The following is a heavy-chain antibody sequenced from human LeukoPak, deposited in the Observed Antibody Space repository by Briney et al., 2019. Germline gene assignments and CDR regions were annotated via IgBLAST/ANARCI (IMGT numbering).Heavy chain of an antibody. D-gene: IGHD3-10*01. Sequence: GASVKVSCKASGYTFTGYYMHWVRQAPGQGLEWMGRINPNSGGTNYAQNFQGRVTMTRDTSVSTSNMELTRLRSDDTAVYYCWRVWRVGNLLLFDYWGLGTLVTVS. CDR3: WRVWRVGNLLLFDY. J-gene: IGHJ4*02. V-gene: IGHV1-2*06. CDR2: INPNSGGT. CDR1: GYTFTGYY.